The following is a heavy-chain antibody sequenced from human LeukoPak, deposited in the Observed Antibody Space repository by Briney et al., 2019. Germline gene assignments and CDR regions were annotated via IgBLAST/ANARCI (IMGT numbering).Heavy chain of an antibody. CDR3: AKQLGYCSDGSCYFPY. J-gene: IGHJ4*02. Sequence: GGSLRLSCAVSGFTFSSYAMSWVRQAPGKGLEWVSAISNNGGYTYYADSVQGRFTISRDNSKSTLCLQMNSLRAEDTAVYYCAKQLGYCSDGSCYFPYWGQGTLVTVSS. CDR1: GFTFSSYA. CDR2: ISNNGGYT. D-gene: IGHD2-15*01. V-gene: IGHV3-23*01.